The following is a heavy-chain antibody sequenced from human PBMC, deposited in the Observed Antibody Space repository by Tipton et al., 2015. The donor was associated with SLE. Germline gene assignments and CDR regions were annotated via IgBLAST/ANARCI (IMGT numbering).Heavy chain of an antibody. CDR3: ARLWFGELFFDY. V-gene: IGHV4-59*01. CDR2: IYYSGST. Sequence: TLSLTCTVSGGSISSYYWGWIRQPPGKGLEWIGSIYYSGSTNYNPSLKSRVTISVDTSKNQFPLKLSSVTAADTAVYYCARLWFGELFFDYWGQGTLVTVSS. J-gene: IGHJ4*02. CDR1: GGSISSYY. D-gene: IGHD3-10*01.